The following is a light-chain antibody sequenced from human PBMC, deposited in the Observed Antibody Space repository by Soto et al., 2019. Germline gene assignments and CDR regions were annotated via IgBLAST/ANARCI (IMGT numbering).Light chain of an antibody. V-gene: IGKV3D-20*02. CDR1: QSVIGSY. J-gene: IGKJ2*01. CDR3: QQRSNWPQT. CDR2: GAS. Sequence: IVLTQSPGTLSLSPGERATLSCRASQSVIGSYLAWYQQKPGQAPRLLIYGASSRPTGIPDRFNGSGSGTDFTLTISSLEAEDIAVYYCQQRSNWPQTFGQGTKLEIK.